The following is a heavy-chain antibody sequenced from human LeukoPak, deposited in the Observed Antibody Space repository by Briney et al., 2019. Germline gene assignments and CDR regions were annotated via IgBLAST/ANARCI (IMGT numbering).Heavy chain of an antibody. CDR1: RYTFTGYY. D-gene: IGHD2-2*01. CDR3: ARARGDIVVVPAAIWFDP. J-gene: IGHJ5*02. Sequence: ASVKVSCTASRYTFTGYYIHWVRQSPGHGLEWMGWIKPKNVGTNDAQKFQGRVSRTRDTSISTAYIERSRLRSDDTAVYYCARARGDIVVVPAAIWFDPWGQGTLVTVSS. CDR2: IKPKNVGT. V-gene: IGHV1-2*02.